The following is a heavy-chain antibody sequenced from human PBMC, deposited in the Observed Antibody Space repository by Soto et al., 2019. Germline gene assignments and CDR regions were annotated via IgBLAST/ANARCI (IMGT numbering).Heavy chain of an antibody. Sequence: GGSLRLACEVSGLTFSDYWMNWVRQAPGKGLEWVTNMHPDGGDRKYVDSVKGRFTISRDNAKKMVSLQMNSLRAEDTAVYYCARDNWNTVWGQGTMVTVSS. J-gene: IGHJ3*01. CDR1: GLTFSDYW. CDR3: ARDNWNTV. D-gene: IGHD1-20*01. V-gene: IGHV3-7*01. CDR2: MHPDGGDR.